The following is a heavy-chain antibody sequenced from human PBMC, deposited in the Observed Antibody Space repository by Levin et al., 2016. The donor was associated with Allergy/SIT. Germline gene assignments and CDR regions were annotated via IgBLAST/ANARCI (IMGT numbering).Heavy chain of an antibody. CDR1: GFTFSNAW. CDR3: TTDRLTPIVGATINAFDI. J-gene: IGHJ3*02. Sequence: GGSLRLSCAASGFTFSNAWMSWVRQAPGKGLEWVGRIKSKTDGGTTDYAAPVKGRFTISRDDSKNTLYLQMNSLKTEDTAVYYCTTDRLTPIVGATINAFDIWGQGTMVTVSS. V-gene: IGHV3-15*01. CDR2: IKSKTDGGTT. D-gene: IGHD1-26*01.